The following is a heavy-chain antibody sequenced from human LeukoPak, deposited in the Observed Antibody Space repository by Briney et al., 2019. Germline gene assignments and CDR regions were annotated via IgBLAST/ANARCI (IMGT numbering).Heavy chain of an antibody. J-gene: IGHJ4*02. V-gene: IGHV3-33*06. D-gene: IGHD3-9*01. CDR1: GFTFSSYG. CDR2: IWYDGSNK. CDR3: AKDRLLRYFDWYPTFDY. Sequence: GGSLRLSCAASGFTFSSYGMHWVRQAPGKGLEWVAVIWYDGSNKYYADSVKGRFTISRDNSKNTLYLQMNSLRAEDTAVYYCAKDRLLRYFDWYPTFDYWGQGTLVTVSS.